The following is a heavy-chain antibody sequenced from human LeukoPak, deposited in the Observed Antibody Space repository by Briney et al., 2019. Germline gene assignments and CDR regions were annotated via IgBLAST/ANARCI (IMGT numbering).Heavy chain of an antibody. Sequence: GASVKVSCKASGYTFTSYGISWVRQAPGRRLEWMGLISAYSGNTNSAQKLQGRVTMTTDTSTSTAYMELRSLRSDDTAVYFCARGADTGSYGSLVYIDYWGQGTLVTVSS. CDR2: ISAYSGNT. V-gene: IGHV1-18*01. D-gene: IGHD3-16*01. CDR1: GYTFTSYG. CDR3: ARGADTGSYGSLVYIDY. J-gene: IGHJ4*02.